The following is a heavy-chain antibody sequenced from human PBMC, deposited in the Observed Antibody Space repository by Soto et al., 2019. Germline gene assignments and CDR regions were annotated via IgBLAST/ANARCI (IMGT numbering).Heavy chain of an antibody. Sequence: ASVKVSCKAAGYTFTSYGISWVRQAPGQGLEWMGWISAYNGNTNYAQKLQGRVTMTTDTSTSTAYMELRSLRSDDTAVYYCAVMTTVTLFDYWGQGTLVTVSS. CDR1: GYTFTSYG. CDR3: AVMTTVTLFDY. V-gene: IGHV1-18*01. CDR2: ISAYNGNT. J-gene: IGHJ4*02. D-gene: IGHD4-17*01.